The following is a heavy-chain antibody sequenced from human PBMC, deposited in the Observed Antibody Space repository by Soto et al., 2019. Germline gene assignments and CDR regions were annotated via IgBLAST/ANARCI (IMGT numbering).Heavy chain of an antibody. CDR2: IYYSGST. V-gene: IGHV4-30-4*01. D-gene: IGHD5-18*01. J-gene: IGHJ6*02. Sequence: SETLSLTCTVSGGSISSGDYYWSWIRQPPGKGLEWIGYIYYSGSTYYNPSLKSRVTISVDTSKNQFSLKLSSVTAADTAVYYCARGKRGYSYGYIYYGMDVWGQGTTVTVSS. CDR3: ARGKRGYSYGYIYYGMDV. CDR1: GGSISSGDYY.